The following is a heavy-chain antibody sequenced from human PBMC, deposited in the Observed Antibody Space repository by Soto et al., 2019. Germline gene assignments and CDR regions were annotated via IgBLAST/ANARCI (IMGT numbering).Heavy chain of an antibody. V-gene: IGHV3-30-3*01. J-gene: IGHJ4*02. D-gene: IGHD6-13*01. CDR1: GFAFSHYA. CDR2: ISYDGSIK. CDR3: AREERGYMVGY. Sequence: QVQLVESGGAVVQPGTSLRLSCAASGFAFSHYAMHWVRQAPSKGLEWVALISYDGSIKFHADSVKGRFTISRDYSKNTLDLQMNSLRPDDTAVCYSAREERGYMVGYWGQGTPVIVSS.